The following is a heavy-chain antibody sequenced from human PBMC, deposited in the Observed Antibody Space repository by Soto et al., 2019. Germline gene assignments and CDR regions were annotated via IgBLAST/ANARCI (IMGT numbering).Heavy chain of an antibody. CDR1: GFTFSNAW. CDR2: IKSKTDGGTT. J-gene: IGHJ1*01. CDR3: TTDLIVGATWGEGYFQH. V-gene: IGHV3-15*01. D-gene: IGHD1-26*01. Sequence: EVQLVESGGGLVKPGGSLRLSCAASGFTFSNAWMSWVRQAPGKGLEWVGRIKSKTDGGTTDYAAPVKGRFTISRDDSKNTLYLQMNSLKTEDTAVYYCTTDLIVGATWGEGYFQHWGQGTLVTVSS.